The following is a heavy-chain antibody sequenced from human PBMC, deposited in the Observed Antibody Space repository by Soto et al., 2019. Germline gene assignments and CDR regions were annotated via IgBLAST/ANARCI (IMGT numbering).Heavy chain of an antibody. V-gene: IGHV3-23*01. CDR3: VQNGYDSSCSIYY. D-gene: IGHD3-22*01. CDR1: GFTFSSHA. Sequence: DVQLLESGGGLVQPGGSLRLSCAASGFTFSSHAMSWVRQAPGKGLEWVSTVTGSGEKTYYADSVKGRFTISRDNSKNTLYLQMSSLRVEDTAVYYCVQNGYDSSCSIYYWGQGTLVTVSS. J-gene: IGHJ4*02. CDR2: VTGSGEKT.